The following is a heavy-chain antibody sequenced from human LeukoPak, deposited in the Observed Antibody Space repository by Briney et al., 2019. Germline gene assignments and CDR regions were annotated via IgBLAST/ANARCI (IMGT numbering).Heavy chain of an antibody. D-gene: IGHD6-25*01. Sequence: PGGSLRLSCAASGFTFSSFPMSWVRQAPGKGLRWVSGITGRGGNTYYADSVEGRFTISRDNSKNTLSLQMDSLRAEDTAIYYCARDRAAFDSWGQGTLVTVSS. V-gene: IGHV3-23*01. CDR1: GFTFSSFP. J-gene: IGHJ4*02. CDR3: ARDRAAFDS. CDR2: ITGRGGNT.